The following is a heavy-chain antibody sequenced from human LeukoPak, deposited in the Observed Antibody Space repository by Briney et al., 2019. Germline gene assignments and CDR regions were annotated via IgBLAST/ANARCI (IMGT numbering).Heavy chain of an antibody. CDR1: GYSFSSYW. D-gene: IGHD3-10*01. V-gene: IGHV5-10-1*01. Sequence: GESLKSSCKGSGYSFSSYWISWVRQMPGKGLEWVGRIDPSDSYTNYSPSFQGHVTISADKSISTAYLQWSSLKASDTAMYYCARHANYYGSGRSHYYYYGMDVWGQGNTVTVSS. CDR3: ARHANYYGSGRSHYYYYGMDV. J-gene: IGHJ6*02. CDR2: IDPSDSYT.